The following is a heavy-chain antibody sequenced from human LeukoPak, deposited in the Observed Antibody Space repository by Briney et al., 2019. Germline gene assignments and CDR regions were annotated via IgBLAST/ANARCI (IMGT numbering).Heavy chain of an antibody. CDR3: ARAVDPYYDFWSGLIPTGLNYMDV. D-gene: IGHD3-3*01. CDR2: ISYDGGNK. CDR1: GFTFSSYA. Sequence: PGGSLRLSCAASGFTFSSYAMHWVRQAPGKGLEWVAVISYDGGNKYYADSVKGRFTISRDNSKNTLYLQMGSLRAEDMAAYYCARAVDPYYDFWSGLIPTGLNYMDVWGKGTTVTVSS. V-gene: IGHV3-30*14. J-gene: IGHJ6*03.